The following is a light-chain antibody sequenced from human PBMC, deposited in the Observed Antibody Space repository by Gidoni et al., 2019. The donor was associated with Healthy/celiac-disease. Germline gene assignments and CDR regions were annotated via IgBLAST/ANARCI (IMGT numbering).Light chain of an antibody. CDR2: GAS. Sequence: EIVMTQSPATLSVSPGERATHSCRASQSVSSNLAWYQQKPGQAPRLLIYGASTRATGIPARFSGSGSGTEFTLTISSLQSEDFAVYYCQQYNNWPRMYTFXXXTKLEIK. CDR1: QSVSSN. J-gene: IGKJ2*01. CDR3: QQYNNWPRMYT. V-gene: IGKV3-15*01.